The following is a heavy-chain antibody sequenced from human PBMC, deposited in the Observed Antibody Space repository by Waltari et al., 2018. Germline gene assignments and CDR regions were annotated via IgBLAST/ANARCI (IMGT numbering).Heavy chain of an antibody. CDR1: GGSISSGSYY. J-gene: IGHJ4*02. CDR2: IYTSGST. D-gene: IGHD3-10*01. CDR3: ARYGSGNYFDY. V-gene: IGHV4-61*02. Sequence: QVQLQESGPGLVKPSQTLSLTCTVSGGSISSGSYYWSWIRQPAGKGLEWIGRIYTSGSTNYNPSLKSRVTISVDTSKNQFSLKLSSVTAADTAVYYCARYGSGNYFDYWGQGTLVTVSP.